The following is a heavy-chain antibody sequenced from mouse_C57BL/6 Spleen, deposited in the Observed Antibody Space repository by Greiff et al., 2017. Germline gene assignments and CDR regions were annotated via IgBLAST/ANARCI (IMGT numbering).Heavy chain of an antibody. D-gene: IGHD1-1*01. CDR1: GFTFTDYY. V-gene: IGHV7-3*01. Sequence: EVHLVESGGGLVQPGGSLSLSCAASGFTFTDYYMSWVRQPPGKALEWLGFIRNKANGYTTEYSASVKGRFTISRDNSQSILYLQMNALRAEDSATYYCARYYYGSSDGYFDVWGTGTTVTVSS. CDR3: ARYYYGSSDGYFDV. J-gene: IGHJ1*03. CDR2: IRNKANGYTT.